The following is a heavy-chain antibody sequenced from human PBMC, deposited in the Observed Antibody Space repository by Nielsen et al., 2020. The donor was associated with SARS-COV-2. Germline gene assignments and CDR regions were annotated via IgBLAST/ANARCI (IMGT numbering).Heavy chain of an antibody. CDR3: ARGVGSKAAIRDNSLGY. J-gene: IGHJ4*02. Sequence: GGSLRLSCAASGFTFSSYGMHWVRQAPGKGLEWVAVIWYDGSNKYYADSVKGRFTISRDNSKNTLYLQMNSLRAEDTAVYYCARGVGSKAAIRDNSLGYWGQGTLVTVSS. D-gene: IGHD2-2*02. V-gene: IGHV3-33*01. CDR1: GFTFSSYG. CDR2: IWYDGSNK.